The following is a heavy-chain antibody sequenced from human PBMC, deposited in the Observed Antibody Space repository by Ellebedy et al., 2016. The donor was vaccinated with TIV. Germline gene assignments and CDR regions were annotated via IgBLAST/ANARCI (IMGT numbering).Heavy chain of an antibody. CDR3: ARGPNYYYGMDV. Sequence: GGSLRLXCKGSGFSFTIYWIAWVRQMPGKGLEWMGIIYPGDSDTRYSPSFQGQVTISADKSISTAYLQWSSLKASDTAMYYCARGPNYYYGMDVWGQGTTVTVSS. J-gene: IGHJ6*02. CDR2: IYPGDSDT. D-gene: IGHD2-8*01. CDR1: GFSFTIYW. V-gene: IGHV5-51*01.